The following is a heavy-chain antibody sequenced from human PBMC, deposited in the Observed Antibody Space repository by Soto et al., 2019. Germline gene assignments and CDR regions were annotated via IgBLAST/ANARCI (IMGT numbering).Heavy chain of an antibody. V-gene: IGHV3-23*01. J-gene: IGHJ3*01. D-gene: IGHD2-21*02. Sequence: EVQLLESGGGLVQPGGSLRLSCAASGFTFNTYAMNWVRQAPGKGLEWVASISGSGGTINYADSVKGRFTTSRDTSKNTLYLQMNSLSAEDTAVYYCAKGFIVVVTAIRPDDNFAVWGQGTMVTVSS. CDR2: ISGSGGTI. CDR1: GFTFNTYA. CDR3: AKGFIVVVTAIRPDDNFAV.